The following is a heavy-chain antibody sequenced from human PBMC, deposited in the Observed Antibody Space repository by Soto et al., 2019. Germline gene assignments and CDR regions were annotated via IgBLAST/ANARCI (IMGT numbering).Heavy chain of an antibody. CDR1: GGTFSSYA. CDR2: IIPIFGTA. CDR3: AIGGDYFLSRSCLDP. J-gene: IGHJ5*02. Sequence: QVQLVQSGAEVKKPGSSVKVSCKASGGTFSSYAISWVRQAPGQGLEWMGGIIPIFGTANYAQKFQGRVTXXADEATSTAYLDPSSLRSGAKAVYYCAIGGDYFLSRSCLDPWGQGTLVTVSS. V-gene: IGHV1-69*12. D-gene: IGHD4-17*01.